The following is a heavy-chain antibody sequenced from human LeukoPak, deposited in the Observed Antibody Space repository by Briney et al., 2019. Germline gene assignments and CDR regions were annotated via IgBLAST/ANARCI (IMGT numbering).Heavy chain of an antibody. CDR3: AKPLYDSSGYRY. Sequence: PGGSLRLSCAASGFTFSSYEMNWVRQAPGKGLEWVSYISSSGSTIYYADSVKGRFTISRDNSKNTLYLQMNSLRAEDTAVYYCAKPLYDSSGYRYWGQGTLVTVSS. CDR2: ISSSGSTI. D-gene: IGHD3-22*01. V-gene: IGHV3-48*03. CDR1: GFTFSSYE. J-gene: IGHJ4*02.